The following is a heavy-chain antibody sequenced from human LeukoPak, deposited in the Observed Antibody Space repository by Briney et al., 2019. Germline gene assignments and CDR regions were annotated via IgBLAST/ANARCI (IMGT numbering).Heavy chain of an antibody. Sequence: PGGSLRLSCAASGFTFSSYSMNWVRQAPGKGLEWVSYISSSGSTIYYADSVKGRFTISRDNAKNTLYLQMNSLSAEDTAVYYCARDEPTVTTGPPVGSWGQGTLVTVSS. D-gene: IGHD4-17*01. J-gene: IGHJ5*02. CDR2: ISSSGSTI. CDR1: GFTFSSYS. V-gene: IGHV3-48*04. CDR3: ARDEPTVTTGPPVGS.